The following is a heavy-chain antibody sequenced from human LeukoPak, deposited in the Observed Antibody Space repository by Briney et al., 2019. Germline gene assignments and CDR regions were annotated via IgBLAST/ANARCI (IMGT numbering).Heavy chain of an antibody. CDR3: ARDNVLLWFGELLRCFDP. CDR1: GFTVDDYG. CDR2: INWNGGST. V-gene: IGHV3-20*04. J-gene: IGHJ5*02. D-gene: IGHD3-10*01. Sequence: GGSLRLSCAASGFTVDDYGMSWVRQAPGKGLEWVSGINWNGGSTGYADSVKGRFTISRDNAKNSLYLQMNSLRAEDTALYYCARDNVLLWFGELLRCFDPWGQGTLVTVSS.